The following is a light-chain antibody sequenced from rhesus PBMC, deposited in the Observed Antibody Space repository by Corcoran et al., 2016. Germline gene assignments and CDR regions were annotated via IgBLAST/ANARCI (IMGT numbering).Light chain of an antibody. V-gene: IGKV3-10*01. Sequence: QVILTQSPATLSLSPGERATLSCRASQRVSSYVAGYQKKPGQAPRLLIYGASRRATAIPDGLSGSGSGTDFPLTISSLEPEDVGVYHCYQHSSGWTFGQGTKVEIK. J-gene: IGKJ1*01. CDR3: YQHSSGWT. CDR1: QRVSSY. CDR2: GAS.